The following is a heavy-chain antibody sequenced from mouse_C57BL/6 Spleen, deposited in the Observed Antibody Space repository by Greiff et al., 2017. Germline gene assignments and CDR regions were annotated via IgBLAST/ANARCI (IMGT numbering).Heavy chain of an antibody. CDR1: GYTFTDYY. J-gene: IGHJ2*01. D-gene: IGHD2-4*01. Sequence: VQLKESGPELVKPGASVKISCKASGYTFTDYYMNWVKQSHGKSLEWIGDINPNNGGTSYNQKFKGKATLTVDKSSSTAYMELRSLTSEDSAVYYCARSSLYDYDCYFDYWGQGTTLTVSS. CDR3: ARSSLYDYDCYFDY. V-gene: IGHV1-26*01. CDR2: INPNNGGT.